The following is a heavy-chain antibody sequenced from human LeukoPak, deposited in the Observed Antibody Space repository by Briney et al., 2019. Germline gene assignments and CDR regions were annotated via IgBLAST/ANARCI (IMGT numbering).Heavy chain of an antibody. J-gene: IGHJ4*02. D-gene: IGHD3-3*01. V-gene: IGHV3-20*04. Sequence: PGGSLRLSCAAFGFTFDDFGMSWVRQAPGKGLEWVSAINWKGGTTAYADSVKGRFTISRDNAKNSLYLQMNSLRAEDTALYYCARAIRFLEWFYFDNWGQGTLVTVSS. CDR2: INWKGGTT. CDR3: ARAIRFLEWFYFDN. CDR1: GFTFDDFG.